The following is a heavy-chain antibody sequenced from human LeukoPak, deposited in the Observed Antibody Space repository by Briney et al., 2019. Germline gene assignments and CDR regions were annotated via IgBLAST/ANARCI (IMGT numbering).Heavy chain of an antibody. D-gene: IGHD1-14*01. CDR1: GFTFDDYA. CDR2: ISWNSGSI. Sequence: PGRSLRLSCAASGFTFDDYAMHWVRQAPGKGLEWVSGISWNSGSIGYADSVKGRFTISRDNAKNSLYLQMNSLRAEDTAVYYCASHSIPGRWGQGTLVTVSS. J-gene: IGHJ4*02. CDR3: ASHSIPGR. V-gene: IGHV3-9*01.